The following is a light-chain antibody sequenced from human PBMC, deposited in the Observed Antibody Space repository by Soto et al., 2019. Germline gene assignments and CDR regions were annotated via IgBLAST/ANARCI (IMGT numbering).Light chain of an antibody. Sequence: SVLAQPASVSGSPGQSITISCTGTSSDVGGYDFVSWYQQHPGKAPKLMIYEVNYRPSGVSNRFSGSKSANTASLTISGLQAEDEADYYCSSYTTTSTRIFGGGTQLTVL. CDR2: EVN. J-gene: IGLJ2*01. V-gene: IGLV2-14*01. CDR3: SSYTTTSTRI. CDR1: SSDVGGYDF.